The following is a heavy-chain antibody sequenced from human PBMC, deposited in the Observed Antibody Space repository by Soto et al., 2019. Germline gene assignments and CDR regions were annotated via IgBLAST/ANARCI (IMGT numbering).Heavy chain of an antibody. J-gene: IGHJ6*02. V-gene: IGHV1-69*01. CDR1: GGTFSSYA. Sequence: QVQLVQSGAEVKKPGSSVKVSCKASGGTFSSYAISWVRQAPGQGLEWTGGIIPIFGTANYAQKFQGRVTITADESTSTAYMELSSLRSEDTAVYYCAREDIVVVPAATYYYYYGMDVWGQGTTVTVSS. D-gene: IGHD2-2*01. CDR2: IIPIFGTA. CDR3: AREDIVVVPAATYYYYYGMDV.